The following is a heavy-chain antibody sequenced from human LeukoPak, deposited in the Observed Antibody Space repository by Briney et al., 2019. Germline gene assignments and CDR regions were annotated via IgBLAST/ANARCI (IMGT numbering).Heavy chain of an antibody. Sequence: GGSLRLSCAASGFTFSSYWMSWVRQAPGKGLEWVANIKQDGSEKYYVDSVKGRFTISRDNAKNSLYLQMNSLRAEDTAVYYCAREVSYYYDSSGYYSWFDPWGQGTLVTVSS. CDR2: IKQDGSEK. J-gene: IGHJ5*02. CDR1: GFTFSSYW. V-gene: IGHV3-7*01. CDR3: AREVSYYYDSSGYYSWFDP. D-gene: IGHD3-22*01.